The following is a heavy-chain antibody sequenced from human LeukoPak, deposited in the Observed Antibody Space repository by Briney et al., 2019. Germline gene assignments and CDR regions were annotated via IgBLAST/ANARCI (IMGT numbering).Heavy chain of an antibody. Sequence: GGSLRLSCAASGFTFSSYGMSWVRQAPGKGLEWVSAISGSGGSTYYADSVKGRFTISRDNAKNSLYLQMNSLRAEDTAVYYCAKTTVTTPWAFDIWGQGTMVTVSS. D-gene: IGHD4-17*01. CDR3: AKTTVTTPWAFDI. J-gene: IGHJ3*02. CDR1: GFTFSSYG. CDR2: ISGSGGST. V-gene: IGHV3-23*01.